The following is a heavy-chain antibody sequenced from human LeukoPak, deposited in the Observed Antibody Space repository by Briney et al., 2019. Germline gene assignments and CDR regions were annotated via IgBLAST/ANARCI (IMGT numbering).Heavy chain of an antibody. CDR1: GFTFSSYG. J-gene: IGHJ4*02. CDR3: AKGTYYYDSSGYNRFDY. D-gene: IGHD3-22*01. V-gene: IGHV3-33*06. CDR2: IWYDGSNK. Sequence: PGGSLRLSCAASGFTFSSYGMHWVRQAPGKGLELVAVIWYDGSNKYYADSVKGRFTISRDNSKNTLYLQMNSLRAEDTAVYYCAKGTYYYDSSGYNRFDYWGQGTLVTVSS.